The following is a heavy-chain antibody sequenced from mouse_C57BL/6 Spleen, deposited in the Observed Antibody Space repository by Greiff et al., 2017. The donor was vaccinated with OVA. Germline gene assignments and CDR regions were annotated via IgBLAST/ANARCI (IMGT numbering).Heavy chain of an antibody. D-gene: IGHD2-5*01. Sequence: EVQRVESGGGLVKPGGSLKLSCAASGFTFSSYAMSWVRQTPEKRLEWVATISDGGSYTYYPDNVKGRFTISRDNAKNNLYLQMSHLKSEDTAMYYCARDHYSNYDYAMDYWGQGTSVTVSS. J-gene: IGHJ4*01. CDR3: ARDHYSNYDYAMDY. V-gene: IGHV5-4*01. CDR2: ISDGGSYT. CDR1: GFTFSSYA.